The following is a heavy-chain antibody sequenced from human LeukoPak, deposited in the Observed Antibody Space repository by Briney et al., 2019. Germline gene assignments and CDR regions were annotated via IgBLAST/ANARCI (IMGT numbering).Heavy chain of an antibody. V-gene: IGHV3-23*01. J-gene: IGHJ4*02. CDR3: VREGYSSSFGY. CDR2: ISGSGGST. Sequence: GGSLRLSCAASGFTFSSYAMSWVRQAPGKGLEWVSAISGSGGSTYYADSVKGRFTISRDNAKNSLYLQMNSLRAEDSAVYYCVREGYSSSFGYWGQGTLVTVSS. D-gene: IGHD6-6*01. CDR1: GFTFSSYA.